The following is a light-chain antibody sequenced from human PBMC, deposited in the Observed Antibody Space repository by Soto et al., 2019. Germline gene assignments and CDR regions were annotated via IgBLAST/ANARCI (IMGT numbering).Light chain of an antibody. Sequence: DIQMTQSPSSLSASVGDRVTITCRASQTMSTYLNRYQQKPGKAPKLLLFSTSTLQSGGPSRFSGSGSWTDYTLTISNLQPEDSATYYCQQSYSTPLTFGGGTKVEIK. CDR3: QQSYSTPLT. CDR1: QTMSTY. J-gene: IGKJ4*01. V-gene: IGKV1-39*01. CDR2: STS.